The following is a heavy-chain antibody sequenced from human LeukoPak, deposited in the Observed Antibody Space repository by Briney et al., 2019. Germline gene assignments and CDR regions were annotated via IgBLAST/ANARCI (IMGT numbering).Heavy chain of an antibody. CDR1: GCNFITYA. Sequence: GGSLRLSCTASGCNFITYARSWVRQAPGKGLEWVSLIDSSGGSTYYADSVKGRFTISRDNFNHTLSLQMKSLRVEDTAIYYCVKDIQLSTWGLGTMVTVSS. CDR2: IDSSGGST. CDR3: VKDIQLST. D-gene: IGHD5-24*01. J-gene: IGHJ3*01. V-gene: IGHV3-23*01.